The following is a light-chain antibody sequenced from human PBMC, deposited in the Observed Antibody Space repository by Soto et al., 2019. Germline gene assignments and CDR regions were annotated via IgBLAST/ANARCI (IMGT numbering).Light chain of an antibody. Sequence: EIVMTQSPVTLSVSPGDRATLSCRASQSVYSNLAWYQQKPGQAPRLLIYGASTRATDIPARFSGSGSGTEFTLTISSLQSEDFAVYYCQQYNKWPLTFGGGTKVEIK. CDR1: QSVYSN. J-gene: IGKJ4*01. V-gene: IGKV3-15*01. CDR3: QQYNKWPLT. CDR2: GAS.